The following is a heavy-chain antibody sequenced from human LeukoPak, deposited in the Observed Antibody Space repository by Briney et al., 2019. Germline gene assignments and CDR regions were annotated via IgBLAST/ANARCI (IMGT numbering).Heavy chain of an antibody. J-gene: IGHJ4*02. V-gene: IGHV4-59*01. CDR2: IYYSEST. CDR3: ARDGIDKVGFEY. Sequence: SETLSLTCTVSGDSISSDYWSWIRQPPGKGLERIGYIYYSESTNYNPSLESRVTISVDTSKNQFSLKLSSVTAADTAVYYCARDGIDKVGFEYWGLGTLVTVSS. CDR1: GDSISSDY. D-gene: IGHD1-14*01.